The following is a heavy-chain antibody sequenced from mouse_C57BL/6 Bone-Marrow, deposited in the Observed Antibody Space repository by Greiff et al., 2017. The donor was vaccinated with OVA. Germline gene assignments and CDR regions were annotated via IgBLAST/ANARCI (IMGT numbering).Heavy chain of an antibody. CDR3: VRSLYYGSSYPGWFAY. Sequence: DVQLVESGGGLVQPKGSLKLSCAASGFSFNTYAMNWVRQAPGKGLEWVARIRSKSNNYATYYADSVKDRFTISRDDSESMLYLQMNNLKTEDTAMYYCVRSLYYGSSYPGWFAYWGQGTLVTVSA. CDR1: GFSFNTYA. J-gene: IGHJ3*01. V-gene: IGHV10-1*01. D-gene: IGHD1-1*01. CDR2: IRSKSNNYAT.